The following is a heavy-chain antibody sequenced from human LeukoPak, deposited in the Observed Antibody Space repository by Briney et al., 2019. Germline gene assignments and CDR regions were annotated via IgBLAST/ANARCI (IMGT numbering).Heavy chain of an antibody. D-gene: IGHD3-22*01. J-gene: IGHJ4*02. V-gene: IGHV3-23*01. CDR1: GFTFRSSV. CDR2: VGGSDDTA. Sequence: GGSLRLSCAASGFTFRSSVMSWVRQAPGRGLEWVSSVGGSDDTANYAASVTGRFTISRDNSKTSVYLQMSNLGAEDTAIYYCAKEFYYERKYFFDHWGQGTLVTVSS. CDR3: AKEFYYERKYFFDH.